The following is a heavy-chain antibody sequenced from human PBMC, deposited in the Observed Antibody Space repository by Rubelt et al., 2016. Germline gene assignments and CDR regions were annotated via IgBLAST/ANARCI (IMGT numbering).Heavy chain of an antibody. V-gene: IGHV4-59*12. CDR3: ARGYNYGPQYDF. CDR2: IYYSGST. J-gene: IGHJ4*02. Sequence: QVQLQESGPGLVKPSETLSLTCTVSGGSISGYSWSWIRQTPGKGLEWIGYIYYSGSTNYNPSLKSRVTISVDTFKNQFSLKLGSVTAADTAVYYCARGYNYGPQYDFWGQGTLVTVSS. CDR1: GGSISGYS. D-gene: IGHD5-18*01.